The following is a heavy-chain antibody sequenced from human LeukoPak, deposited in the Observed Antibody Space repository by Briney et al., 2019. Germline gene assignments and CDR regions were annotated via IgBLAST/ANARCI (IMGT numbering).Heavy chain of an antibody. J-gene: IGHJ4*02. Sequence: ASVKVSCKASGYTFTSYYMHWVRQAPGQGLEWMGWMNPNSGNTGYAQKFQGRVTMTRNTSISTAYMELSSLRSEDTAVYYCARGLRYFDWLPNFDYWGQGTLVTVSS. V-gene: IGHV1-8*02. D-gene: IGHD3-9*01. CDR3: ARGLRYFDWLPNFDY. CDR1: GYTFTSYY. CDR2: MNPNSGNT.